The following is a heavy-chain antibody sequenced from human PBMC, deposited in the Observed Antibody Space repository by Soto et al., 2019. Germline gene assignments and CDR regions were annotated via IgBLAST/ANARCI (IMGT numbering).Heavy chain of an antibody. V-gene: IGHV6-1*01. CDR2: TYYKSRWYN. D-gene: IGHD1-26*01. CDR3: ARDTPAKGSYFDY. J-gene: IGHJ4*02. CDR1: GDSVSSNSVA. Sequence: SQTLSLTCAISGDSVSSNSVACNWIRQSPSRGLEWLGRTYYKSRWYNDYAVSVKSRITINPDTSKNQFSLQLNSVTPEDTAVYYCARDTPAKGSYFDYWGQGTLVTVSS.